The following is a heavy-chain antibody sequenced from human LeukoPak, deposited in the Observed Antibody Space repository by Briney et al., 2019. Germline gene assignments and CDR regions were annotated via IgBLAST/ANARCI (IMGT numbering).Heavy chain of an antibody. D-gene: IGHD2-15*01. CDR2: ISYGGSNK. CDR1: GFTFSSYG. V-gene: IGHV3-30*18. Sequence: GGSLRLSCAASGFTFSSYGMHWVRQAPGKGLEWVAVISYGGSNKFYADSVKGRFTVSRDNSKNTLYLQMNSLRAEDTAVYYCAKDVGMIGYCSGGSCYAIDYWGQGTLVTVSS. CDR3: AKDVGMIGYCSGGSCYAIDY. J-gene: IGHJ4*02.